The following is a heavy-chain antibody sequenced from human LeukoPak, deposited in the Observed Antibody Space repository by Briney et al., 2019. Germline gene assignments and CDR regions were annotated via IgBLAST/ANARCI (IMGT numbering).Heavy chain of an antibody. CDR2: ISSSGSTI. Sequence: GGSLRLSCAASGFTFSDYYMSWIRQAPGKGLEWVSYISSSGSTIYYADSLKCRFTISRDNAKNSLYLQMHSLRAEDPAVYYCPRDRRPGQLVEWLLLNYYFDYWGQGTLVTVSS. V-gene: IGHV3-11*01. CDR3: PRDRRPGQLVEWLLLNYYFDY. CDR1: GFTFSDYY. D-gene: IGHD3-3*01. J-gene: IGHJ4*02.